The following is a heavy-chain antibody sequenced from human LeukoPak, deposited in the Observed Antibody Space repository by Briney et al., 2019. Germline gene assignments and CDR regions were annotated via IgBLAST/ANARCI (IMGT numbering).Heavy chain of an antibody. Sequence: PGRSLRLSCAASGFTFRNYAMYWVRQAPGRGLEWAAVVSFDGNTTFYSGSVKGRFAISRDNSKNTLYLEMNSLRPEDTAVYYCARFRAATTRFDYWGQGTLVTVSS. CDR3: ARFRAATTRFDY. CDR1: GFTFRNYA. CDR2: VSFDGNTT. D-gene: IGHD1/OR15-1a*01. V-gene: IGHV3-30*09. J-gene: IGHJ4*02.